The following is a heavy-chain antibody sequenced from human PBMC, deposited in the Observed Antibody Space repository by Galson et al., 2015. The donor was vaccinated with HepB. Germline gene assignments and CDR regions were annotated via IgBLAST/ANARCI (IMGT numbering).Heavy chain of an antibody. Sequence: SVKVSCKASGYTFTSYGISWVRQAPGQGLEWMGWISAYNGNTNYAQKLQGRVTMTTDTSTSTAYMELRSLRSDDTAVYYCARDDWSYYDSSGPSFDYWGQGTLVTVSS. CDR3: ARDDWSYYDSSGPSFDY. D-gene: IGHD3-22*01. V-gene: IGHV1-18*01. CDR1: GYTFTSYG. CDR2: ISAYNGNT. J-gene: IGHJ4*02.